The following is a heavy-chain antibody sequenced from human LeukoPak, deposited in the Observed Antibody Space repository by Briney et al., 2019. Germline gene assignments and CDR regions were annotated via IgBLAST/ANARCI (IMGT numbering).Heavy chain of an antibody. D-gene: IGHD3-16*02. CDR1: GYSFTSYW. CDR2: IDPSDSYT. V-gene: IGHV5-10-1*01. CDR3: ASLSFYDDVWGSYRPDY. Sequence: GESLKISCKGSGYSFTSYWISGVRQMPGKGLEWMGRIDPSDSYTNYSPSFHGHVTISADKSISTAYLQWSSLKASDTAMYYCASLSFYDDVWGSYRPDYGGQGTLVTVSS. J-gene: IGHJ4*02.